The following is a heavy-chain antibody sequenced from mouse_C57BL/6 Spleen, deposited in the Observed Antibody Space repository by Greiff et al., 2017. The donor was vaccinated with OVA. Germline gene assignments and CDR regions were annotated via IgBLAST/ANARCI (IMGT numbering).Heavy chain of an antibody. CDR2: IYPRDGST. J-gene: IGHJ4*01. CDR1: GYTFTSYD. D-gene: IGHD1-1*01. CDR3: ARHYYGSRGYAMDY. Sequence: QVHVKQSGPELVKPGASVKLSCKASGYTFTSYDINWVKQRPGQGLEWIGWIYPRDGSTKYNEKFKGKATLTVDTSSSTAYMELHSLTSEDSAVYFCARHYYGSRGYAMDYWGQGTSVTVSS. V-gene: IGHV1-85*01.